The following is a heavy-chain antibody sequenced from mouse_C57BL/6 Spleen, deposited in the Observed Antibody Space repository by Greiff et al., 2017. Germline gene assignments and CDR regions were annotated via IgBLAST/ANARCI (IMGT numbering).Heavy chain of an antibody. CDR3: ANDGYYRGYV. CDR1: GYTFTSYW. CDR2: IHPNRGST. Sequence: QVQLQQPGAELVKPGASVKLSCKASGYTFTSYWMHWVKQRPGQGLEWIGMIHPNRGSTNYNEKFKSKATLTVDKSSSTAYMQLSSLPSEDSAVYYCANDGYYRGYVWGTGTTVTVSS. J-gene: IGHJ1*03. D-gene: IGHD2-3*01. V-gene: IGHV1-64*01.